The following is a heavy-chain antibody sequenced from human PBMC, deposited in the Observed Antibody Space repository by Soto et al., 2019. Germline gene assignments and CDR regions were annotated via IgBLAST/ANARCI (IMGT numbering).Heavy chain of an antibody. D-gene: IGHD2-15*01. J-gene: IGHJ4*02. CDR1: WFTFMSHS. CDR2: ISRSSSTI. Sequence: GGAPRLSCSASWFTFMSHSKNLGRQAPGKGLEGVSYISRSSSTIYYADSVKGRFTISRDNAKNSLYLQMNSLRAEDTAVYYCARDDLQYCSGGSCYPYYFDYWGQGTLVTVSS. V-gene: IGHV3-48*01. CDR3: ARDDLQYCSGGSCYPYYFDY.